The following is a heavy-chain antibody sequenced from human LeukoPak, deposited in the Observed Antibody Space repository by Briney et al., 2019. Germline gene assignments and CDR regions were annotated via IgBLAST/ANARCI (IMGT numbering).Heavy chain of an antibody. CDR3: AKDARRTNGWYFFDY. D-gene: IGHD6-19*01. J-gene: IGHJ4*02. CDR2: ISDSGSLT. CDR1: GFAFSRLA. Sequence: GGSLRLSCAASGFAFSRLAMGWVRQAPGKGLEWVSVISDSGSLTYYADSVKGRFTISKDNSKNTLFLQMNGLRAEDTAVYYCAKDARRTNGWYFFDYWGQGTLVTVSS. V-gene: IGHV3-23*01.